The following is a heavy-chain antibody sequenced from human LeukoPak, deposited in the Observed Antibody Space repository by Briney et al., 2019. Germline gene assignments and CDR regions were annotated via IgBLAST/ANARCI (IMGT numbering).Heavy chain of an antibody. CDR3: AREDSSGYYFDY. CDR1: GFTFSSYS. J-gene: IGHJ4*02. V-gene: IGHV3-21*01. Sequence: GGSLRLSCAASGFTFSSYSMNWVRQVPGKGLEWVSSISSSSSYIYYADSVKGRFTISRDNAKNSLYLQMNSLRAEDTAVYYCAREDSSGYYFDYWGQGTLVTVSS. D-gene: IGHD3-22*01. CDR2: ISSSSSYI.